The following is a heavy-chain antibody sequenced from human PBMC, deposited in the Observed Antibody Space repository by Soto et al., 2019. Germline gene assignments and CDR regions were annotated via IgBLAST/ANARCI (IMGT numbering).Heavy chain of an antibody. CDR3: AKNWNWGSLVH. CDR2: IYYSGST. V-gene: IGHV4-61*01. CDR1: GGSVSSGSYY. D-gene: IGHD7-27*01. J-gene: IGHJ4*02. Sequence: SETLSLTCTVSGGSVSSGSYYWSWIRQPPGKGLEWIGYIYYSGSTNYNPSLKSRVTISVDTSKNQFSLKLNSVTAADTAVYYCAKNWNWGSLVHWGQGTLVTVSS.